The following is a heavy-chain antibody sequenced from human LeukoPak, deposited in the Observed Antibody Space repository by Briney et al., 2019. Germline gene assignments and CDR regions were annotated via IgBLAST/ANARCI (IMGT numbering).Heavy chain of an antibody. CDR3: ARHGFTIFGVVSKRRGWFDP. J-gene: IGHJ5*02. D-gene: IGHD3-3*01. Sequence: GTLRLSCAASGFTFSNYGMSWVRQAPGKGLEWVGSIYYSGRTYYNPSLKSRVTISVDTSKNKLSLKLSSVTAADTAVYYCARHGFTIFGVVSKRRGWFDPWGQGTLVTVSS. CDR1: GFTFSNYG. CDR2: IYYSGRT. V-gene: IGHV4-38-2*01.